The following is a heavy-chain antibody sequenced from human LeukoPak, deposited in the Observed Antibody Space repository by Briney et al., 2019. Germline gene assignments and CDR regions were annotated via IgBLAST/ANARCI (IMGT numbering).Heavy chain of an antibody. D-gene: IGHD3-22*01. CDR1: GGSFSGYR. Sequence: SETLSLTCAVSGGSFSGYRWSWIRQPPGKGLEWIGEINDSGSAKNNPSLESRVTISVDTSKNQFSLKLSSVTAADTAVYYCARGPDSSGYYYLGFDIWGQGTMVTVSS. CDR2: INDSGSA. V-gene: IGHV4-34*01. CDR3: ARGPDSSGYYYLGFDI. J-gene: IGHJ3*02.